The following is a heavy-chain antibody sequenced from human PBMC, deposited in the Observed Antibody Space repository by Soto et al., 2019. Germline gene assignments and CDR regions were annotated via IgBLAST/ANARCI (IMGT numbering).Heavy chain of an antibody. V-gene: IGHV4-59*01. D-gene: IGHD2-21*02. J-gene: IGHJ6*02. CDR1: GASITYYY. Sequence: SETLSLTCAVSGASITYYYWNWIRQPPGKGLEWIVSLYYTGSTVYNPSFKSRVTISVDTSKSQFSLRLNSVTAADTAVYYCARDLWGYCGTDCYPLDVWGQGTTVTVSS. CDR3: ARDLWGYCGTDCYPLDV. CDR2: LYYTGST.